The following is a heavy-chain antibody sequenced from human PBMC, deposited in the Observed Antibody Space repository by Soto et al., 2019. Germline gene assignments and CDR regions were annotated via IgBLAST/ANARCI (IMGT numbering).Heavy chain of an antibody. CDR2: INPSGGST. CDR1: GYTFTSYY. CDR3: ARTATIGITSFDY. D-gene: IGHD6-25*01. Sequence: GASVKLSCEASGYTFTSYYMHWVRQAPGQGLEWMGIINPSGGSTSYAQKFQGRVTMTRDTSTSTVYMELSSLRSEDTAVYYCARTATIGITSFDYWGQGTLVTVSS. V-gene: IGHV1-46*01. J-gene: IGHJ4*02.